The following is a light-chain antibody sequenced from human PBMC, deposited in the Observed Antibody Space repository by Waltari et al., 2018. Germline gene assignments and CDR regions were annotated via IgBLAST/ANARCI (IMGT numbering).Light chain of an antibody. J-gene: IGKJ2*01. CDR2: WAS. V-gene: IGKV4-1*01. CDR1: QKVLYSSNNKNY. CDR3: QQYYDTPYT. Sequence: DIVMTQSPDSLAGSLGERATINGKSSQKVLYSSNNKNYFAWYQQKPGQPPKLLIYWASTRESGVPDRFSGSGSGTDFTLTISSLQAEDVAVYYCQQYYDTPYTFGQGTKLEIK.